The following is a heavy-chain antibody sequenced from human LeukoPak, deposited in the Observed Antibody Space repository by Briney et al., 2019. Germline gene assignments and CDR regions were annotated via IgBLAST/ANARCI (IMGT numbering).Heavy chain of an antibody. D-gene: IGHD2-15*01. J-gene: IGHJ3*02. CDR2: INPSDGDT. V-gene: IGHV1-2*02. CDR1: GYTFTDYY. CDR3: ARDCSGADCYSGNAFDI. Sequence: RASVKVSCKTSGYTFTDYYMQWVRQAPGQGLEWMGWINPSDGDTKSARKFQGRVTMTRDTSISTAYLGLSRLTSDDTAIYYCARDCSGADCYSGNAFDIWGQGTMVTVSS.